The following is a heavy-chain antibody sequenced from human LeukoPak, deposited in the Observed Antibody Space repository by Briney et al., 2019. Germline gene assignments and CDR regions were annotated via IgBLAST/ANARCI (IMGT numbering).Heavy chain of an antibody. D-gene: IGHD1-26*01. V-gene: IGHV4-4*08. J-gene: IGHJ4*02. CDR3: AGERGPYYHYFDY. Sequence: SETLSLTCTVSGGSISTYYWSWIRQPPGKGLEWIGYIYYTGSTSYNPSLKSRVTISVDTSKNQFSLNLTSVTASDTAVYYCAGERGPYYHYFDYWGQGTLVTVSS. CDR2: IYYTGST. CDR1: GGSISTYY.